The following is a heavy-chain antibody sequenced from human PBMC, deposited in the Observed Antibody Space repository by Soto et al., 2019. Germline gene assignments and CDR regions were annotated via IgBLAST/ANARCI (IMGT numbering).Heavy chain of an antibody. V-gene: IGHV1-3*01. CDR1: VYTFTSYA. J-gene: IGHJ4*02. D-gene: IGHD2-2*01. Sequence: ASVKVSCKSSVYTFTSYAMHWVRQAPGQRLEWMGWINADTVKGRFTISRDKSKNTLYLQMNSLRGDDTAVYYCATSPTEGYWGQGTPVTVSS. CDR2: INADT. CDR3: ATSPTEGY.